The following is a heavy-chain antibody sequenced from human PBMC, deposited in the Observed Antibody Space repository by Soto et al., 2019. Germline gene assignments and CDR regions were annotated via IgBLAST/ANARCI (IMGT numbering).Heavy chain of an antibody. CDR2: IDPSDSQT. CDR1: GYSFAGYW. D-gene: IGHD3-22*01. J-gene: IGHJ4*02. CDR3: ARQRYDSDTGPNFQYYFDS. Sequence: HGESLKISCKGSGYSFAGYWITWLRQKPGKGLEWMGRIDPSDSQTYYSPSFRGHVTISATKSITTVFLQWSSLRASDTAMYYCARQRYDSDTGPNFQYYFDSWGQGTPVTVSS. V-gene: IGHV5-10-1*01.